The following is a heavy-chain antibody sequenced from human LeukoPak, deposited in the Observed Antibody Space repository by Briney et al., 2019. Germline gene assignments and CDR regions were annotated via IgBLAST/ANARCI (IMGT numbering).Heavy chain of an antibody. Sequence: GGSLRLSCAASGFTVSSNYMSWVRQAPGKGPEWVSVIYSGGSTYYADSVKGRFTISRDNSKNTLYLQMNSLRAEDTAVYYCARALGAYAFDIWGQGTMVTVSS. CDR3: ARALGAYAFDI. D-gene: IGHD3-16*01. J-gene: IGHJ3*02. CDR2: IYSGGST. CDR1: GFTVSSNY. V-gene: IGHV3-53*01.